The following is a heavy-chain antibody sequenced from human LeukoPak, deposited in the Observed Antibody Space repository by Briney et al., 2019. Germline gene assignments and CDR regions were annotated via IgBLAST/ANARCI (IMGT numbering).Heavy chain of an antibody. CDR1: GFTFSNYN. CDR2: ISSRGSYT. V-gene: IGHV3-21*06. CDR3: ARIDAFDI. Sequence: GGSLRLSCAASGFTFSNYNMNWARQAPGKGLEWVSYISSRGSYTYYADSVKGRFTISRDNAKNSLYLQMNSLRAEDTAVYYCARIDAFDIWGQGTMVTVSS. J-gene: IGHJ3*02.